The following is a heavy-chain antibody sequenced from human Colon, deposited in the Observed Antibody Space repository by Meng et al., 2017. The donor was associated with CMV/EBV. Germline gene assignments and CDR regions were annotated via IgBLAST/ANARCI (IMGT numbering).Heavy chain of an antibody. D-gene: IGHD6-6*01. CDR1: GVSISSYY. Sequence: GSLRLSCTVSGVSISSYYWNWIRPAPGKGLEWIGYFYYRGGTNYNASLRSRVTISVDPSKNQFSLKMSSVTAADTAVYYCARDPTEHNSSSGYFDSWGQGTLVTVSS. J-gene: IGHJ4*02. V-gene: IGHV4-59*01. CDR3: ARDPTEHNSSSGYFDS. CDR2: FYYRGGT.